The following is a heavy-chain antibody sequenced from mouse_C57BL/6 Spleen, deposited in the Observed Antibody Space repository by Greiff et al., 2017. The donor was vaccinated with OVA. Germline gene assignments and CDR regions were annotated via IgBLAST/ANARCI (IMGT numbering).Heavy chain of an antibody. CDR3: AGGRQFDY. Sequence: EVKLMESGGGLVKPGGSLKLSCAASGFTFSDYGMHWVRQAPEKGLEWVAYISSGSSTIYYADTVKGRFTISRDNAKNTLFLQMTRLRSEDTDMYYCAGGRQFDYWGQGTTLTVSS. CDR1: GFTFSDYG. CDR2: ISSGSSTI. J-gene: IGHJ2*01. V-gene: IGHV5-17*01.